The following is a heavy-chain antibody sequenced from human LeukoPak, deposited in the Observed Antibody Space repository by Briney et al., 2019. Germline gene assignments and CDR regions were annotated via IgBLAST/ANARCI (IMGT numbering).Heavy chain of an antibody. CDR1: GGSISSSSYY. Sequence: SETLSLTCTVSGGSISSSSYYWGWIRQPPGKGLEWIGSMSYRGTIYYNPSLKSRVTISVDTSKNQFSLKLSSVTAADTAMYYCARGMLEDSSSSGFDYWGQGTLVTVSS. CDR3: ARGMLEDSSSSGFDY. V-gene: IGHV4-39*07. J-gene: IGHJ4*02. CDR2: MSYRGTI. D-gene: IGHD6-6*01.